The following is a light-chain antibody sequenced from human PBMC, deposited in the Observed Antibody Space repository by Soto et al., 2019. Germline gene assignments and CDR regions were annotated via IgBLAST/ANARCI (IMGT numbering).Light chain of an antibody. Sequence: DIQMTQSPSSLSASVGDRVTITCRASQGISNYLAWYQQKPGKVPKLLIYAASTLQSGVPSRFSGSGSGTDFTLTISSLQPEDVATYYCQKYNSASFFGGGTKVELK. V-gene: IGKV1-27*01. CDR2: AAS. CDR3: QKYNSASF. CDR1: QGISNY. J-gene: IGKJ4*01.